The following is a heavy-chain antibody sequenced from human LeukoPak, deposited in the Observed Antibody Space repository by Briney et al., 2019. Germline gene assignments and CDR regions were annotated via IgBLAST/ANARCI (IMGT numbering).Heavy chain of an antibody. V-gene: IGHV3-21*01. CDR1: GFTFSSYS. J-gene: IGHJ4*02. CDR3: ARDPALYSYGAYYFDY. Sequence: GGSLSLSCAASGFTFSSYSMNWVRQAPGKGLEWVSSISSSSSYIYYADSVKGRFTISRDNAKNSLYLQMNSLRAEDTAVYYCARDPALYSYGAYYFDYWGQGTLVTVSS. CDR2: ISSSSSYI. D-gene: IGHD5-18*01.